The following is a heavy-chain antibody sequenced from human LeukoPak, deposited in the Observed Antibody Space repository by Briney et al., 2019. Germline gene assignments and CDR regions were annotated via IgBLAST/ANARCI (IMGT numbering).Heavy chain of an antibody. CDR1: GVSISSGGYS. CDR2: IYHSGST. J-gene: IGHJ3*02. V-gene: IGHV4-30-2*01. Sequence: PSQTLSLTCAVSGVSISSGGYSWRWIRQPPGKGLEWIGYIYHSGSTYYNPSLKSRVTISVDRSKNQFSLKLSSVTAADTAVYYCARGSPTDAFDIWGQGTMVTVSS. CDR3: ARGSPTDAFDI.